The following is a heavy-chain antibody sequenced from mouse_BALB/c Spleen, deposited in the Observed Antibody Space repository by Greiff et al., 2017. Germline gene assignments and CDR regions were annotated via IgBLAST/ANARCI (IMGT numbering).Heavy chain of an antibody. J-gene: IGHJ1*01. D-gene: IGHD1-1*01. CDR3: ASLYYGSSYWYFDV. CDR1: GYSITSDYA. Sequence: EVQLQESGPGLVKPSQSLSLTCTVTGYSITSDYAWNWIRQFPGNKLEWMGYISYSGSTSYNPSLKSRISITRDTSKNQFFLQLNSVTTEDTATYYCASLYYGSSYWYFDVWGAGTTVTVSS. CDR2: ISYSGST. V-gene: IGHV3-2*02.